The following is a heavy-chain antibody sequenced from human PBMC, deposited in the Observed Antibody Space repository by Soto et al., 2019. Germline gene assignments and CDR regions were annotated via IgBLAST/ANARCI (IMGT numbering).Heavy chain of an antibody. CDR1: GITFSDFG. CDR3: AKRCTNYVRCGVDA. CDR2: ISSGGNEI. D-gene: IGHD2-8*01. V-gene: IGHV3-30*18. Sequence: QVRLVESGGAVVQPGGSLRLSCEVSGITFSDFGFHWVRQAPGKGLDGVAVISSGGNEIYYVDSVKGRFTISRDNSINTLFLQMNDLTTEDTAVYVCAKRCTNYVRCGVDAWGQGTTVTVTS. J-gene: IGHJ6*02.